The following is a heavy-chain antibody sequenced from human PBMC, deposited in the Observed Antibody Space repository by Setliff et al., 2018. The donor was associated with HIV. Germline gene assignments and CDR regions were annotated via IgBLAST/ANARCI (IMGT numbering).Heavy chain of an antibody. J-gene: IGHJ4*02. Sequence: SETLSLTCTVSGDSISGKYYWAWIRQPPGKGLEWIATVFSGGSSKYNPSLWSRVTISVDTSKNQFYLKMDSVTAADTAFYYCARYGPASVIWFGYLDYWGPGMSVTVSS. CDR2: VFSGGSS. V-gene: IGHV4-39*01. D-gene: IGHD3-10*01. CDR3: ARYGPASVIWFGYLDY. CDR1: GDSISGKYY.